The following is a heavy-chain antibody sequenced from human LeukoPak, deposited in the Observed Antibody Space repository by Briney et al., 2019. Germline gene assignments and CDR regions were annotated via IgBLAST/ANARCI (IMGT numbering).Heavy chain of an antibody. Sequence: PGGSLRLSCAASGFNFSDYSMTWVRQAPGKGLEWVSSVNGASDYIYYADSVKGRFTIARDNAKNSLYLQMNSLRAEDTAVYYCARGGTSFDYWGQGTLVTVSS. CDR2: VNGASDYI. CDR1: GFNFSDYS. D-gene: IGHD2-2*01. J-gene: IGHJ4*02. V-gene: IGHV3-21*01. CDR3: ARGGTSFDY.